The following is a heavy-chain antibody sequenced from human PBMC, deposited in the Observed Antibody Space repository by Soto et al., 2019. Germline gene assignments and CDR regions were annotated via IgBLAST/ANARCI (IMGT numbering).Heavy chain of an antibody. D-gene: IGHD3-3*01. CDR3: ARHCYDFWSGLLYYFDY. CDR2: IYHSGST. CDR1: GGSISSGGYS. J-gene: IGHJ4*02. Sequence: LSLTCAVSGGSISSGGYSWSWIRQPPGKGLEWIGYIYHSGSTYYNPPLKSRVTISVDRSKNQFSLKLSSVTAADTSVYYCARHCYDFWSGLLYYFDYWGQGTLVTVSS. V-gene: IGHV4-30-2*01.